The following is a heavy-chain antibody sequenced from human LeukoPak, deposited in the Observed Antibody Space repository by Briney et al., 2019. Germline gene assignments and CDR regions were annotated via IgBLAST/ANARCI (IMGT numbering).Heavy chain of an antibody. V-gene: IGHV3-30*04. CDR3: AKVAFEGVDP. Sequence: GGSLRLSCAASEFTFSSNAMHWVRQAPGKGLEWVTIISYDGSNKYYADSVKGRFTISRDNSKNTLYLQMNSLRAEDTAVYYCAKVAFEGVDPWGQGTLVTVSS. CDR1: EFTFSSNA. CDR2: ISYDGSNK. J-gene: IGHJ5*02. D-gene: IGHD3-9*01.